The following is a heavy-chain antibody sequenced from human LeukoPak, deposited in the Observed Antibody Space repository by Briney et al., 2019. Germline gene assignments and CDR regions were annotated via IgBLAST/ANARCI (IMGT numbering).Heavy chain of an antibody. CDR3: ARLTKGRYFDYIFDY. Sequence: PSETLSLTCTVSGDSVSNSLKYWGWIRQPPGKGLEWIGNTYYTGSTYSNPTLKSRVTMSVDTSKNQFSLKLSSVNAADTAVYYCARLTKGRYFDYIFDYWGQGTLLTVSS. J-gene: IGHJ4*02. CDR1: GDSVSNSLKY. CDR2: TYYTGST. D-gene: IGHD3-9*01. V-gene: IGHV4-39*01.